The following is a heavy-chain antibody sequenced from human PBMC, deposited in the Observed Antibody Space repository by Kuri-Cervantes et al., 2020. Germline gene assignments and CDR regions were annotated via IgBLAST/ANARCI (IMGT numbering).Heavy chain of an antibody. CDR1: GYTFTSYA. CDR2: ISAYNGDT. CDR3: ARGPTRYYGPGSYYED. D-gene: IGHD3-10*01. J-gene: IGHJ4*02. Sequence: ASVKVSCKASGYTFTSYAMHWVRQAPGQRLEWMGWISAYNGDTNYAQKLQGRVTMTTDTSTSTAYMELRSLRSDDTAVYYCARGPTRYYGPGSYYEDWGQGTLVTVSS. V-gene: IGHV1-18*01.